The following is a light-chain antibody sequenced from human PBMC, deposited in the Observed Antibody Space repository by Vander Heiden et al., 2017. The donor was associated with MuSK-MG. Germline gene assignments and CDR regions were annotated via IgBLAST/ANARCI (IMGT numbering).Light chain of an antibody. V-gene: IGKV2-28*01. Sequence: EIVMTQSPLSLPVTPGAPASISCRSSQSLLPSNGYNHLDWYLQQPGQAPQLLIYLGASRASGVPDRFSGSGSGTDFTLKNSRVEAEDIGVYYCRQTLQSPGAFGQGTRLDIK. CDR1: QSLLPSNGYNH. J-gene: IGKJ5*01. CDR3: RQTLQSPGA. CDR2: LGA.